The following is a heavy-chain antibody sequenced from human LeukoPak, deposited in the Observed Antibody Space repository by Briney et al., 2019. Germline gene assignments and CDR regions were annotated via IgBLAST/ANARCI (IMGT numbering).Heavy chain of an antibody. J-gene: IGHJ3*02. V-gene: IGHV3-23*01. Sequence: QSGGSLRLSCAASGFTFSSYSMSWVRQAPGKGLEWVSAIRGSGSNTYYADSVKGRFTISRDNSKNTLYLQMNSLRAEDTAVYYCAKGQYQLPPDAFDIWGQGTMVTVSS. CDR1: GFTFSSYS. D-gene: IGHD2-2*01. CDR2: IRGSGSNT. CDR3: AKGQYQLPPDAFDI.